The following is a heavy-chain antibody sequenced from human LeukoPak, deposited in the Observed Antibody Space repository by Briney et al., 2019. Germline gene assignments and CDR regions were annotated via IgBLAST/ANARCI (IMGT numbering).Heavy chain of an antibody. CDR2: IYYSGST. CDR1: GGSISSGGYY. V-gene: IGHV4-31*03. Sequence: SQTLSLTCTVSGGSISSGGYYWSWIRQHPGKGLEWIGYIYYSGSTYYNPSLKSRVTISVDTSENQFSLNLSSVTAADTAVYYCARSPYCTGGSCYLLYWGQGTLVTVSS. CDR3: ARSPYCTGGSCYLLY. J-gene: IGHJ4*02. D-gene: IGHD2-15*01.